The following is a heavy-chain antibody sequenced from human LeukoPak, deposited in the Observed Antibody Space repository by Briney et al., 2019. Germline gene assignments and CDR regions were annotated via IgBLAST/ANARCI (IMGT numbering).Heavy chain of an antibody. D-gene: IGHD2-2*01. CDR1: SVSISIYY. CDR3: AREIHNLGYCSSTSCYHDY. CDR2: IHSSGST. J-gene: IGHJ4*02. Sequence: TSETLSHTCTVSSVSISIYYWSWIRQPAGKGLEWIGRIHSSGSTNYNPSLKSRVTMSVDTSKNQFSLSLTPVTAADTAVYYCAREIHNLGYCSSTSCYHDYWGQGTLVTVSS. V-gene: IGHV4-4*07.